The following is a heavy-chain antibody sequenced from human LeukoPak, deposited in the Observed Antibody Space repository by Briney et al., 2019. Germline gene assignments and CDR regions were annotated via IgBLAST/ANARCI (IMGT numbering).Heavy chain of an antibody. CDR1: GFAFSDYY. J-gene: IGHJ1*01. CDR2: IISSSNYK. V-gene: IGHV3-11*06. D-gene: IGHD3-22*01. Sequence: GGSLRLSCAASGFAFSDYYMSWIRQAPGKGLEWISYIISSSNYKNYADSVQGRFTISRDNAKSSLYLQMNGLRAVDTDVYYCARHGLYDSTDYWTFQHWGGGSLVSVSS. CDR3: ARHGLYDSTDYWTFQH.